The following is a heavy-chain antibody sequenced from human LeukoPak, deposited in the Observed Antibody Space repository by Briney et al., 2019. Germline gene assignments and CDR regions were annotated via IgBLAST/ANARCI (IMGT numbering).Heavy chain of an antibody. J-gene: IGHJ4*02. V-gene: IGHV3-74*01. CDR3: APVGIAAAGKPEAPFDY. CDR1: GFTFSSYW. CDR2: INSDGSST. D-gene: IGHD6-13*01. Sequence: PGGSLRLSCAASGFTFSSYWMHWVRQAPGKGLVWVSRINSDGSSTSYADSVKGRFTISRDNAKNTLYLQMNSLRAEDTAVYYCAPVGIAAAGKPEAPFDYWGQGTLVTVSS.